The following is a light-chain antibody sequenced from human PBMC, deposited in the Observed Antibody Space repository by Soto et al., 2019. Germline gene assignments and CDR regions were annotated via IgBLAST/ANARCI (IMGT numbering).Light chain of an antibody. CDR3: AAWDDSLSGVV. V-gene: IGLV1-47*01. Sequence: QSVLTQPPSASGTPGQRVTISCSGSSSNIGSNYVYWYQQLPGTAPKLLIYRNNQRPSGVPDRFPGSKSGTSASLAISGLRSEDEADYYCAAWDDSLSGVVFGGGTKPTVL. CDR2: RNN. J-gene: IGLJ2*01. CDR1: SSNIGSNY.